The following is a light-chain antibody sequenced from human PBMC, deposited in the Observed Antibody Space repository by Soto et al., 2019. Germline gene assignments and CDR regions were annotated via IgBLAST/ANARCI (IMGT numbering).Light chain of an antibody. CDR3: STYTSTNPFVVI. V-gene: IGLV2-14*01. Sequence: SDLTRAAYVSRSPGQSIPITRDRTSSDIGYYNYVSWYQQYPGKAPKLIIYNVTNRPSGVSSRFSGSKSVNTASLTISGLQAEDEADYYCSTYTSTNPFVVIFGGGTQLTVL. CDR2: NVT. CDR1: SSDIGYYNY. J-gene: IGLJ2*01.